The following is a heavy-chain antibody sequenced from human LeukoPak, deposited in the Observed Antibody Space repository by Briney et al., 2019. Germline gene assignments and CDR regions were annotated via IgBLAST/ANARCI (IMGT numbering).Heavy chain of an antibody. CDR3: ARVSDTYYDFWSGYYPFDY. V-gene: IGHV3-21*01. Sequence: GGSLRLSCAASGFTFSSYSMNWVRQAPGKGLGWVSTISSSSSYIYYADSVKGRFTIFRDNAKNSLYLQMNSLRAEDTAVYYCARVSDTYYDFWSGYYPFDYWGQGTLVTVSS. CDR2: ISSSSSYI. J-gene: IGHJ4*02. D-gene: IGHD3-3*01. CDR1: GFTFSSYS.